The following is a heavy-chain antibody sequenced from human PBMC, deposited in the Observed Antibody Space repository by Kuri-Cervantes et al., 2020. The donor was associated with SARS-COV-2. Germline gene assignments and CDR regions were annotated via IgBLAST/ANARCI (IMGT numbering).Heavy chain of an antibody. D-gene: IGHD6-13*01. J-gene: IGHJ4*02. CDR3: ARDGGYSSSWYGFSEYYFDY. V-gene: IGHV3-21*01. Sequence: GGSLRLSCAASGFTFSSYSMNWVRQAPGKGLEWVSSISSSSSYIYYADSVKGRFTISRDNAKNPLYLQMNSLRAEDTAVYYCARDGGYSSSWYGFSEYYFDYWGQGTLVTVSS. CDR2: ISSSSSYI. CDR1: GFTFSSYS.